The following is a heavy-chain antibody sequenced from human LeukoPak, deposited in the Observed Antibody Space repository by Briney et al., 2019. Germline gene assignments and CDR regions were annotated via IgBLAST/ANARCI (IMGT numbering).Heavy chain of an antibody. CDR3: ARGYAAIPD. CDR1: GFNFSISW. Sequence: GGSLRLSCAASGFNFSISWMTWVRQAPGKGLEWVANIKADGVEKNYVESVKGRFIISRDNARDSLFLQLSSLRDEDTALYYCARGYAAIPDWGQGTLVTVSS. V-gene: IGHV3-7*01. CDR2: IKADGVEK. J-gene: IGHJ4*02. D-gene: IGHD2-15*01.